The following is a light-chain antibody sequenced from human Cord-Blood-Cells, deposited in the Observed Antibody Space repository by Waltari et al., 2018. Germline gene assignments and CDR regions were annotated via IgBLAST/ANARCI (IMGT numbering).Light chain of an antibody. Sequence: ELVMTPSPVTLSVFPGERATLACRASQSVSNNLAWYQQKPGQAPRLLSYGSSSRATGIPARCSGSGSGTEFTLTISRLPAGDVAIYYRQQYNNWYSLGQGTKVEIK. CDR2: GSS. CDR3: QQYNNWYS. V-gene: IGKV3-15*01. CDR1: QSVSNN. J-gene: IGKJ2*03.